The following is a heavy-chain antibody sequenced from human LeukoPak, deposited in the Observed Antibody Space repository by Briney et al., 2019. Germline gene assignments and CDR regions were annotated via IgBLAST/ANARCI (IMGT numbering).Heavy chain of an antibody. CDR1: GGSISSSSYY. D-gene: IGHD1-7*01. Sequence: SETLSLTCTVSGGSISSSSYYWSWIRQPPGKGLEWIGEINHSGSTNYNPSLKSRVTISVDTSKNQFSLKLSSVTAADTAVYYCARKRDFSRTTLRAFDIWGQGTMVTVSS. CDR2: INHSGST. V-gene: IGHV4-39*07. CDR3: ARKRDFSRTTLRAFDI. J-gene: IGHJ3*02.